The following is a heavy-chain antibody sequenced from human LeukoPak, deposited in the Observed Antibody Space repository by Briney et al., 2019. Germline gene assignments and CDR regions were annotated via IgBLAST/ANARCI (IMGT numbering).Heavy chain of an antibody. D-gene: IGHD3-10*01. V-gene: IGHV1-2*06. CDR2: INPSSGGT. CDR3: ARGPSGSDY. Sequence: ASVKVSCKVSGYTFTGYYLHWVRQAPGQGLEWMGRINPSSGGTNYAQKFQGRVTVTRDTSINTAYMDLSSLRSDDTAVYYCARGPSGSDYWGQGTLVTVSS. CDR1: GYTFTGYY. J-gene: IGHJ4*02.